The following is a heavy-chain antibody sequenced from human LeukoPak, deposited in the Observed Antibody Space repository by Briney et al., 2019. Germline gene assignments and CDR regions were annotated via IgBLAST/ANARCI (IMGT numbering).Heavy chain of an antibody. D-gene: IGHD3-22*01. CDR3: AKGTKVIVVDNYFDY. CDR2: ISGNGGGA. J-gene: IGHJ4*02. CDR1: GFTFSNYA. Sequence: GGSLRLSCAASGFTFSNYAMSWVRQAPGKGLEWVSAISGNGGGAYYADSVKGRFTISRDNSKNTLYLKMNSLRAEDTAVYYCAKGTKVIVVDNYFDYWGQGTLVTVSS. V-gene: IGHV3-23*01.